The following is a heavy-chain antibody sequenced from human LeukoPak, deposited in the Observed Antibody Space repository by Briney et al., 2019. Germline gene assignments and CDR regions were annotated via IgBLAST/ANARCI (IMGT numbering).Heavy chain of an antibody. CDR2: ISSNSKYT. Sequence: PGGSLRLSCAASGFMFSDYFMSWIRLAPGKELEWISYISSNSKYTKYADSVKGRFTISRDNAKKSLYLQMNSLRAEDTAVYYCARDNGNKYYFDYWGQGTLVTVSS. V-gene: IGHV3-11*05. CDR1: GFMFSDYF. D-gene: IGHD2-8*01. CDR3: ARDNGNKYYFDY. J-gene: IGHJ4*02.